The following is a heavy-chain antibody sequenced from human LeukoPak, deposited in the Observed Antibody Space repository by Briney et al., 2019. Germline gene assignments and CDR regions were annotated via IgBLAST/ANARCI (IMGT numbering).Heavy chain of an antibody. J-gene: IGHJ4*02. CDR2: IKSKTDAGTT. Sequence: GGSLRLSCAASGFTFSNAWMTWVRQAPGKGLEWVGRIKSKTDAGTTDYAAPVKGRFTISRDDSKNTLYLQMNSLKTEDTAVYYCATDGGSTGYYGRSDYWGQGTLVTVSS. V-gene: IGHV3-15*01. CDR3: ATDGGSTGYYGRSDY. D-gene: IGHD3-22*01. CDR1: GFTFSNAW.